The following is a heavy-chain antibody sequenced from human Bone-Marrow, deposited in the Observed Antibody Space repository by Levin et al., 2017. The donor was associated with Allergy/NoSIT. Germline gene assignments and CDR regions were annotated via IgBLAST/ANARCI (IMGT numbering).Heavy chain of an antibody. Sequence: PKASVKVSCKASGYTFTSYGISWVRQAPGQGLEWMGWISAYNGNTNYAQKLQGRVTMTTDTSTSTAYMELRSLRSDDTAVYYCAREVPTIVLVPAATRNNWFDPWGQGTLVTVSS. D-gene: IGHD2-2*01. CDR3: AREVPTIVLVPAATRNNWFDP. CDR1: GYTFTSYG. CDR2: ISAYNGNT. V-gene: IGHV1-18*01. J-gene: IGHJ5*02.